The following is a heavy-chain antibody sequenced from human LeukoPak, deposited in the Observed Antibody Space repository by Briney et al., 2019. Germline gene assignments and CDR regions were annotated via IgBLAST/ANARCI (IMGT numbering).Heavy chain of an antibody. CDR2: INPNSGGT. J-gene: IGHJ4*02. Sequence: EASVKVSCKASGYTFTGYYMHWVRQAPGQGLEWMGRINPNSGGTNYAQKFQGRVTMTRDTSISTAYMELGRLRSDDTAVYYCARMPAGSSTTNDYWGQGTLVTVSS. D-gene: IGHD2-2*01. V-gene: IGHV1-2*06. CDR1: GYTFTGYY. CDR3: ARMPAGSSTTNDY.